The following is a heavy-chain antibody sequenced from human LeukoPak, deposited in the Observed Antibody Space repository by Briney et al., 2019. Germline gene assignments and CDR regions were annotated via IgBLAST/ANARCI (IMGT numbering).Heavy chain of an antibody. CDR3: ARELRFLSGYYYYYYYMDV. CDR2: INHSGST. CDR1: GGSFSGYY. J-gene: IGHJ6*03. Sequence: TSETLSLTCAVYGGSFSGYYWSWIRQPPGKGLEWIGEINHSGSTNYNPSLKSRVTISVDTSKNQFSLKLSSVTAADTAVYYCARELRFLSGYYYYYYYMDVWGKGPRSPSP. D-gene: IGHD3-3*01. V-gene: IGHV4-34*01.